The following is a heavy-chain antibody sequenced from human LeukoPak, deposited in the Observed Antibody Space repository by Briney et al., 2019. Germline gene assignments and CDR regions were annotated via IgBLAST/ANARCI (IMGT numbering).Heavy chain of an antibody. Sequence: SETLSLTCTVSGGSISSYYWSWIRQPAGKGLEWIGRIYTSGSTNYNPSLKSRVTMSVDTSKNQFSLKLSSVTAADTAVYYCARESYYYGSGSYSTPNWFDPWGQGTLVTVSS. CDR1: GGSISSYY. J-gene: IGHJ5*02. CDR2: IYTSGST. V-gene: IGHV4-4*07. D-gene: IGHD3-10*01. CDR3: ARESYYYGSGSYSTPNWFDP.